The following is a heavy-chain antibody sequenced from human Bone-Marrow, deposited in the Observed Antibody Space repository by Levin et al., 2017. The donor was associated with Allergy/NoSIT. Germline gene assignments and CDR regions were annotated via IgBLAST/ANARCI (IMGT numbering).Heavy chain of an antibody. J-gene: IGHJ1*01. CDR1: GFTVSSNY. CDR3: ARDDGDCSSTSCYHAFQH. CDR2: IYSGGST. V-gene: IGHV3-53*01. D-gene: IGHD2-2*01. Sequence: GGSLRLSCAASGFTVSSNYMSWVRQAPGKGLEWVSVIYSGGSTYYADSVKGRFTISRDNSKNTLYLQMNSLRAEDTAVYYCARDDGDCSSTSCYHAFQHWGQGTLVTVSS.